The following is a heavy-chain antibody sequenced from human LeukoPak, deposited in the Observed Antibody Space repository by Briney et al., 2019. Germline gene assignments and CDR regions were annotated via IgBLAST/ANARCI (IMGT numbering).Heavy chain of an antibody. Sequence: PSETLSLTXAVYGGSFSGYYWSWIRQPPGKGLEWIGEINHSGSTNYNPSLKSRVTISVDTSKNQFSLKLSSVTAADTAVYYCARGQRDDSSGYYYYLAYWGQGTLVTVSS. J-gene: IGHJ4*02. V-gene: IGHV4-34*01. CDR1: GGSFSGYY. CDR2: INHSGST. D-gene: IGHD3-22*01. CDR3: ARGQRDDSSGYYYYLAY.